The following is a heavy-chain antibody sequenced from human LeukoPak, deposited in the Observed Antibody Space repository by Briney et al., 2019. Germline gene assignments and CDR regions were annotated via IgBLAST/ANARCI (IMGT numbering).Heavy chain of an antibody. CDR3: SRAVDRGLYDY. V-gene: IGHV4-30-2*01. D-gene: IGHD5-12*01. J-gene: IGHJ4*02. CDR2: IHHSGNI. CDR1: GGSISSGGYY. Sequence: SQTLSLTCTVSGGSISSGGYYWPWLRQPPGQGLEWIGYIHHSGNIYYNPSLNTRVTISLDRSKNQLSLRLSSVTAAGTAVYYCSRAVDRGLYDYWGQGVLVTVSS.